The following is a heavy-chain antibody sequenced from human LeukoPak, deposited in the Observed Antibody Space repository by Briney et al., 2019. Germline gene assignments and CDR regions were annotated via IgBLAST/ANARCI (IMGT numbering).Heavy chain of an antibody. CDR3: ARGGQPDY. CDR1: GGSFSGYY. CDR2: INHGGST. Sequence: SETLSLTCAVYGGSFSGYYWSWIRQPPGKGLEWIGEINHGGSTNYNPSLKSRVTISVDTSKNQFSLKLSSVTAADTAVYYCARGGQPDYWGQGTLVTVSS. J-gene: IGHJ4*02. V-gene: IGHV4-34*01.